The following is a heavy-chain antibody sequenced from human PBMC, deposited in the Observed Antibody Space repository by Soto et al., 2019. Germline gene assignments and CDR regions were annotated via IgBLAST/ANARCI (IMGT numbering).Heavy chain of an antibody. D-gene: IGHD3-3*01. CDR3: ARQSSVRIDFASGYGVWLDP. J-gene: IGHJ5*02. V-gene: IGHV4-59*08. CDR2: IYDSGSA. Sequence: SETLSLTCTVSGGSFTNYYWSWVRQPPGKGPEWMGHIYDSGSANYNPSLESRITISIDTSKNQFSLRLTSVTAADTAVYFCARQSSVRIDFASGYGVWLDPWGPGVLVTVSS. CDR1: GGSFTNYY.